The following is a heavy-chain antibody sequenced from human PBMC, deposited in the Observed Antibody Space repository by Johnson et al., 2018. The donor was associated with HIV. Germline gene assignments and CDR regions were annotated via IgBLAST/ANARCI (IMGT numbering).Heavy chain of an antibody. J-gene: IGHJ3*02. CDR2: IKSKTDGGTA. CDR3: TTEAPTLLRAFDI. CDR1: GFTFSTYD. Sequence: EVQLVESGGGLVQPGGSLRLSCAASGFTFSTYDMYWVRQATGKGLEWVGRIKSKTDGGTADYAAPVKGRFTISRDDSKNTLYLQMNSLKTEDTAVYYCTTEAPTLLRAFDIWGQGTMVTVSS. V-gene: IGHV3-15*01.